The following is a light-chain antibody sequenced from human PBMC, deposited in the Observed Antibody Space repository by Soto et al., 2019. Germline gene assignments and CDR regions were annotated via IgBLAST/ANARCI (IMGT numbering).Light chain of an antibody. Sequence: DIVMTQSPDSLAVSLGERAAINCKSRQSILFTSNNKNYLAWYQQKPGQPPKLLIYWASTRESGVPDRFSGSGSGTDFTLTISSLQAEDVAVYYCQQYYTTPPYTFGQGTKVEIK. CDR2: WAS. J-gene: IGKJ2*01. CDR1: QSILFTSNNKNY. CDR3: QQYYTTPPYT. V-gene: IGKV4-1*01.